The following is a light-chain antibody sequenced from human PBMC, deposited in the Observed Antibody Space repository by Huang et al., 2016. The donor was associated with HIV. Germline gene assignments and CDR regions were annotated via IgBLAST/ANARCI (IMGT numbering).Light chain of an antibody. Sequence: VMTQSPATLSVSPGERATLSCRASQIIGSNLAWYKQKHGQAPRLLIYGASTRATGIPARFSGSGSVTEFTLTISSLQSADSGVYYCQQYNNWPLTFGGGTKVEIK. CDR3: QQYNNWPLT. CDR2: GAS. J-gene: IGKJ4*01. CDR1: QIIGSN. V-gene: IGKV3D-15*01.